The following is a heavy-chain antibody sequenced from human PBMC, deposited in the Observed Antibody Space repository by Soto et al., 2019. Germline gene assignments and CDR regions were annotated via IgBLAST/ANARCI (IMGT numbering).Heavy chain of an antibody. Sequence: QVQLVQSGAEVKKPGASVKVSCKASGYTFTSYAMHWVRQAPGQRLEWMGWINAGNGNTKYSQKFQGRVTITRDTSASTPYMELSSLRSEDTAVYYCAFSVAGTLDYWGQGTLVTVSS. CDR3: AFSVAGTLDY. D-gene: IGHD6-19*01. J-gene: IGHJ4*02. V-gene: IGHV1-3*01. CDR2: INAGNGNT. CDR1: GYTFTSYA.